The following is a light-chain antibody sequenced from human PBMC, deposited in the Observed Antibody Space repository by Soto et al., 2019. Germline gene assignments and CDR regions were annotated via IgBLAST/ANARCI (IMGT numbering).Light chain of an antibody. CDR1: QSVLYSSNNKNY. CDR2: WAS. CDR3: QQYYSPPLT. J-gene: IGKJ1*01. V-gene: IGKV4-1*01. Sequence: DIVMTQSPDSLAVSLGERATINCKSSQSVLYSSNNKNYLAWYQQKPGQPPKLLIYWASTRESGVPDRFSGRGSGTDFTLTISSLQAEDVAVYYCQQYYSPPLTFGQGTKVEIK.